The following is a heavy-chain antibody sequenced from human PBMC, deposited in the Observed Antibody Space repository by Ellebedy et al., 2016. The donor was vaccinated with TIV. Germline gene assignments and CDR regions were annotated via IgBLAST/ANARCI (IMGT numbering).Heavy chain of an antibody. Sequence: GESLKISCAASGFTFSSYWMSWVRQAPGKGLEWVANINQDGSRIYYVDSVKGRFTISRDNAKNSVYLRMKTLRVEDTAVYHCVRDGAYGDYSPGYYGMDVWGQGTTVTVSS. CDR3: VRDGAYGDYSPGYYGMDV. J-gene: IGHJ6*02. D-gene: IGHD3-22*01. CDR1: GFTFSSYW. V-gene: IGHV3-7*03. CDR2: INQDGSRI.